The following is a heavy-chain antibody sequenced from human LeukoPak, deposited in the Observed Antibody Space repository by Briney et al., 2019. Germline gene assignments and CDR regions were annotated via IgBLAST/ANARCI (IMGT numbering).Heavy chain of an antibody. CDR3: ARDIRYHWGSLYYYYGMDV. J-gene: IGHJ6*02. CDR2: IYYSGST. D-gene: IGHD3-16*01. V-gene: IGHV4-39*07. CDR1: GGSISSSSYY. Sequence: PSETLSLTCTVSGGSISSSSYYWGWIRQPPGKGLEWIGSIYYSGSTYYNPSLKSRVTISVDTSKNQFSLKLSSVTAADTAVYYCARDIRYHWGSLYYYYGMDVWGQGTTVTVSS.